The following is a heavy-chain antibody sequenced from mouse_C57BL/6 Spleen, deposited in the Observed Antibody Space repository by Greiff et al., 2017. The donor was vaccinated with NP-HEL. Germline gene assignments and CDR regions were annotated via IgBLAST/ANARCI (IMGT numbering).Heavy chain of an antibody. CDR2: IYPGDGDT. Sequence: QVQLKESGPELVKPGASVKISCKASGYAFSSSWMNWVKQRPGKGLEWIGRIYPGDGDTNYNGKFKGKATLTADKSSSTAYMQLSSLTSEDSAVYFCAGWLLRYFDVWGTGTTVTVSS. CDR1: GYAFSSSW. V-gene: IGHV1-82*01. CDR3: AGWLLRYFDV. D-gene: IGHD2-3*01. J-gene: IGHJ1*03.